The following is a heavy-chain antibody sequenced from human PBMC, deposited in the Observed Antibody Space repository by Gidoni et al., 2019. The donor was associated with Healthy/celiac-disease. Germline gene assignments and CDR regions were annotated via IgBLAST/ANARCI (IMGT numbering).Heavy chain of an antibody. D-gene: IGHD2-2*01. Sequence: EVQLVESGGGLVQPVGSLRLSCAASGFTFRSSWMHWVRQSPGKGLVWVSRIKSDGSSTSYADTVKGRLNISRDKAKNTLYLQMNSLRAEDTAVYYCARDAIVVVPAAYYYYGMDVWGQGTTVTVSS. CDR1: GFTFRSSW. J-gene: IGHJ6*02. CDR3: ARDAIVVVPAAYYYYGMDV. V-gene: IGHV3-74*01. CDR2: IKSDGSST.